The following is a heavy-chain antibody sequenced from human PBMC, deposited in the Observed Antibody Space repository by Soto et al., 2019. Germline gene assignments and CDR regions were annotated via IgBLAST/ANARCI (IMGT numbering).Heavy chain of an antibody. CDR2: ISHDGSKA. CDR3: AKQGIEVAGTDYFDY. D-gene: IGHD6-19*01. Sequence: PGGSLRLACAACGFSFRSYGVHWVLQAPGKGLEWVAVISHDGSKAYYADAVKGRFTISRDNAKNTVYLQMNSLRAEDTAVYYCAKQGIEVAGTDYFDYWRQGAQVTVSS. V-gene: IGHV3-30*18. J-gene: IGHJ4*02. CDR1: GFSFRSYG.